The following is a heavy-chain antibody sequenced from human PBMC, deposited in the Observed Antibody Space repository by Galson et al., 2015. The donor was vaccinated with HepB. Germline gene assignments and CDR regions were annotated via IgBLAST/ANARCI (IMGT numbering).Heavy chain of an antibody. J-gene: IGHJ4*02. D-gene: IGHD3-22*01. CDR2: IYIGTST. V-gene: IGHV3-53*04. Sequence: SLRLSCAASGFTVSSNYMSWVRQAPGKELEWVSIIYIGTSTYYADSVRGRFTISRHNFKNTLYLQMNSLRAEDTAVYYCARGPRYYYDSSGPGYFDYWGQGTLVTVSS. CDR3: ARGPRYYYDSSGPGYFDY. CDR1: GFTVSSNY.